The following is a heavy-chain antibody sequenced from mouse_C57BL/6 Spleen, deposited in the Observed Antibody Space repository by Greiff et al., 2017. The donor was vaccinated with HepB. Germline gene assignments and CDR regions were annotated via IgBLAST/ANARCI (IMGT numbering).Heavy chain of an antibody. CDR3: ARDSNYYFDY. CDR2: ISYDGSN. Sequence: EVQLQESGPGLVKPSKSLSLTCSVTGYSITSGYYWTWIRPFPGKKLEWMGYISYDGSNNYNPSLKNRISITRDTSKNQFFLKLNSVTTEDTATYYCARDSNYYFDYWGQGTTLTVSS. D-gene: IGHD2-5*01. CDR1: GYSITSGYY. V-gene: IGHV3-6*01. J-gene: IGHJ2*01.